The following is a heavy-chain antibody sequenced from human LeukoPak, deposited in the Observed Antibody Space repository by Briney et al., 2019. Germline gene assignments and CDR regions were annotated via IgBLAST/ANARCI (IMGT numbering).Heavy chain of an antibody. CDR2: IIPISGTA. V-gene: IGHV1-69*05. Sequence: GASVKVSCKASGGTFSSHAIAWVRQAPGQGPEWMGEIIPISGTANYAQKFQGRVAITTDDSTSTAYMELSSLTSDDTAVYYCARGLQYQLLKALGYYYMDVWGEGTTVTVSS. J-gene: IGHJ6*03. D-gene: IGHD2-2*01. CDR3: ARGLQYQLLKALGYYYMDV. CDR1: GGTFSSHA.